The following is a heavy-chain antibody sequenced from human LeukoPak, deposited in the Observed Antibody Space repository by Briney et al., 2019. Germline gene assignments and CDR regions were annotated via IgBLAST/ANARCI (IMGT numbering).Heavy chain of an antibody. D-gene: IGHD2-8*01. J-gene: IGHJ6*02. V-gene: IGHV1-18*01. CDR3: ARVRAGVGLYYGMDV. Sequence: ASVKVSCKASGYTFTSYGVTWVRLAPGQGLEWMGWISAYNGNTNYAQKLQGRVTMTTDSSTSTAYWELRSLISDDTAVYYCARVRAGVGLYYGMDVWGQGTTVTVSS. CDR2: ISAYNGNT. CDR1: GYTFTSYG.